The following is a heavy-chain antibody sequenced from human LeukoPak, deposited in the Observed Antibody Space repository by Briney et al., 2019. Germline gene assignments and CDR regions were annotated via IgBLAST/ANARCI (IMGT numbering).Heavy chain of an antibody. CDR3: ARDAGYSGKLLYYYYYYIDV. J-gene: IGHJ6*03. CDR1: GYTFTSYA. Sequence: ASVKVSCKASGYTFTSYAMHWVRQAPGQRLEWMGWINAGNGNTKYSQKLQGRVTMTTDTSTSTAYMELRSLRSDDTAVYYCARDAGYSGKLLYYYYYYIDVWGKGTTVTISS. V-gene: IGHV1-3*01. D-gene: IGHD6-13*01. CDR2: INAGNGNT.